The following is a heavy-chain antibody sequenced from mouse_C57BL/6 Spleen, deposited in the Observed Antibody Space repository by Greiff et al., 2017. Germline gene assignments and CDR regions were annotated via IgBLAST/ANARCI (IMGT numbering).Heavy chain of an antibody. J-gene: IGHJ2*01. CDR1: GYTFTSYW. CDR2: IDPNSGGT. Sequence: QVQLQQPGAELVKPGASVKLSCKASGYTFTSYWMHWVKQRPGRGLEWIGRIDPNSGGTKYNEKFKSKATLTVDKPSSTAYMQLSSLTSEDSAVYYCARGITTVVATEGYYFDYWGQGTTLTVSS. V-gene: IGHV1-72*01. CDR3: ARGITTVVATEGYYFDY. D-gene: IGHD1-1*01.